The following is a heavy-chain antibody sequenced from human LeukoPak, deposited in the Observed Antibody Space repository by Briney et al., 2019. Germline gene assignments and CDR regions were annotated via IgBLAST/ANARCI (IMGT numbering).Heavy chain of an antibody. D-gene: IGHD3-22*01. J-gene: IGHJ4*02. V-gene: IGHV4-59*08. CDR1: GGSISNYY. CDR2: IYYSGST. CDR3: ARHNDDTSSYYFY. Sequence: SETLSLTCTVSGGSISNYYWSWIRQPPGKGLEWIGYIYYSGSTNYSPSLKSRVTISVDTSKNQFSLKLSSVTAADTAVYYCARHNDDTSSYYFYWGQGTLVTVSS.